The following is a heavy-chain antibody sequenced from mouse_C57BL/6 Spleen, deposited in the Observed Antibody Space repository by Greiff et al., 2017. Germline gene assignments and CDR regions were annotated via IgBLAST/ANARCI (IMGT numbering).Heavy chain of an antibody. Sequence: VQLQQSGAELVRPGASVTLSCKASGYTFTDYEMHWVKQTPVHGLEWIGAIDPETGGTAYNQKFKGKAILTADKSSSTAYMELRSLTSEDSAGYYCTRYGLITTVVHYFDDWGQGTTRTVSS. D-gene: IGHD1-1*01. CDR1: GYTFTDYE. J-gene: IGHJ2*01. CDR2: IDPETGGT. V-gene: IGHV1-15*01. CDR3: TRYGLITTVVHYFDD.